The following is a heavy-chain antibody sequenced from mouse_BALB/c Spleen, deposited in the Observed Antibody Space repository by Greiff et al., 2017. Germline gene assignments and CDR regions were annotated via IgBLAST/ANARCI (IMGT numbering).Heavy chain of an antibody. D-gene: IGHD2-1*01. CDR1: GFTFSSYT. CDR2: ISNGGGST. Sequence: EVKVVESGGGLVQPGGSLKLSCAASGFTFSSYTMSWVRQTPEKRLEWVAYISNGGGSTYSPDTVKGRFTISRDNAKNTLYLQMRSLKSEDTAMYYCARRGGNYGENAMDYWGQGTSVTVSS. J-gene: IGHJ4*01. CDR3: ARRGGNYGENAMDY. V-gene: IGHV5-12-2*01.